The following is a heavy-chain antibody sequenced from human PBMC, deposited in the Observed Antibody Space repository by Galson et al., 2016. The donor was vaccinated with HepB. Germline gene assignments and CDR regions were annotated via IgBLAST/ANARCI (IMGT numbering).Heavy chain of an antibody. CDR3: ARGGPDFGDFQ. V-gene: IGHV4-31*03. Sequence: CTVSGGSISSGGYYWTWVRQRPGKGLEWIGYIYYSGMTYYNPSLESRIVIFAETYKNQFSLKLSSVTAADTAFYYCARGGPDFGDFQWGQGTLITVSS. CDR1: GGSISSGGYY. CDR2: IYYSGMT. J-gene: IGHJ4*02. D-gene: IGHD4-17*01.